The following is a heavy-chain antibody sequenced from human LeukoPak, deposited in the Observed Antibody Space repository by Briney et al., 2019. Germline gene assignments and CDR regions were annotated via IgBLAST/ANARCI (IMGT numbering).Heavy chain of an antibody. V-gene: IGHV3-23*01. CDR1: GFTFSSYA. CDR3: AKDSRCSGGSCYLEYFQH. J-gene: IGHJ1*01. Sequence: PGGSLRLSCAASGFTFSSYAMSWVRQAPGKGLEWVSAISGSGGSTYYADSVKGRFTISRDNSKNTLYLQMNSLRAEDTAVYYCAKDSRCSGGSCYLEYFQHWGQGTLVTVSS. CDR2: ISGSGGST. D-gene: IGHD2-15*01.